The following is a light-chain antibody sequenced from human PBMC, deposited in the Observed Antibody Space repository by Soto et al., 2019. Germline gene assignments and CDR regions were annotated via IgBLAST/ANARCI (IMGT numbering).Light chain of an antibody. CDR3: QQYSTYTPRT. CDR1: QTISSW. V-gene: IGKV1-5*03. J-gene: IGKJ1*01. Sequence: DIQMTQSPSTLSGSVGDRVTITCRASQTISSWLAWYQQKPGKAPKLLIYKASSLESGVPSRFSGSGSGTEFTLTIRSLQPDDFATYYCQQYSTYTPRTFGQGTTVDIK. CDR2: KAS.